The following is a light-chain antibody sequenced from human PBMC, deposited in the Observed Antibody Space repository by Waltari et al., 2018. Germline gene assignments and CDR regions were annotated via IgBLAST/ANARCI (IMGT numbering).Light chain of an antibody. J-gene: IGKJ4*01. CDR3: QHYENWPHT. Sequence: EIVMTQSPATLSVSPGERATLSCRASQSVDSHVAWYKQEPGQAPRLLIYVASTRATDIPARFSGSGSGTEFTLTISCLQSEDSGVYYCQHYENWPHTFGGGTKVEIK. CDR2: VAS. CDR1: QSVDSH. V-gene: IGKV3-15*01.